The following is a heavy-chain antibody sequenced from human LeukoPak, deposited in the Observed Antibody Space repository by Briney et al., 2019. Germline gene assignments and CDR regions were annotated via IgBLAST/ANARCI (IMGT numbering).Heavy chain of an antibody. CDR1: GGSISSYY. CDR3: ARDLYGDREGDWFDP. D-gene: IGHD4-17*01. V-gene: IGHV4-4*07. J-gene: IGHJ5*02. CDR2: IYTSGTT. Sequence: SETLSLTCTVSGGSISSYYWSWIRQPAGKGLEWIGRIYTSGTTYYNPSLKSRVTISVDRSKNQFSLKLSSVTAADTAVYYCARDLYGDREGDWFDPWGQGTLVTVSS.